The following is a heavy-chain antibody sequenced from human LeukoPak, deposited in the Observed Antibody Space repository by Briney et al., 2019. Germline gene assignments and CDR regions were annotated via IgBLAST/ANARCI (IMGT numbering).Heavy chain of an antibody. V-gene: IGHV3-72*01. CDR2: TRKKVNSYTT. Sequence: GGSLRLSCAASGFTFSDHYMDWVRQAPGKGLEWVGRTRKKVNSYTTEYAATVKGRFTISRDDSKNSLYLQMNSLKTEDTAVYYCARSYGSGTYPFDYWGQGTLVTVSS. D-gene: IGHD3-10*01. CDR3: ARSYGSGTYPFDY. J-gene: IGHJ4*02. CDR1: GFTFSDHY.